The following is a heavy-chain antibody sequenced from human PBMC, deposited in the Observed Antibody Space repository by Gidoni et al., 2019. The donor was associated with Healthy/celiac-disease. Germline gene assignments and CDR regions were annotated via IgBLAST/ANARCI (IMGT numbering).Heavy chain of an antibody. CDR3: ARSDGVVPAARGMLFDI. Sequence: QVQLVQSGAEVKKPGSSVKVSCKASGGTFSSYAISWVRQAPGQGLEWMGGIIPIFGTANYAQKFQGRVTITADKSTSTAYMELSSLRSEDTAVYYCARSDGVVPAARGMLFDIWGQGTMVTVSS. CDR1: GGTFSSYA. D-gene: IGHD2-2*01. CDR2: IIPIFGTA. V-gene: IGHV1-69*06. J-gene: IGHJ3*02.